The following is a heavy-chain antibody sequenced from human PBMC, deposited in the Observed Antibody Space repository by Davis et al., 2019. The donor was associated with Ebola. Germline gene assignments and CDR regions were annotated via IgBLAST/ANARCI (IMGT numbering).Heavy chain of an antibody. Sequence: PGGSLRLSCAASGFTFSSYAMHWVRQAPGKGLEWVAVISYDGSNKYYADSVKGRFTISRDNSKNTLYLQMNSLRAEDTAVYYCARDPDYYDSSGYFSDYWGQGTLVTVSS. V-gene: IGHV3-30-3*01. CDR3: ARDPDYYDSSGYFSDY. J-gene: IGHJ4*02. D-gene: IGHD3-22*01. CDR2: ISYDGSNK. CDR1: GFTFSSYA.